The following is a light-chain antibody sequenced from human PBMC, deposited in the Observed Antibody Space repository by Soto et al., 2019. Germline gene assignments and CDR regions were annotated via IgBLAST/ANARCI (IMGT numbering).Light chain of an antibody. CDR2: DAS. CDR3: QQYRNWPTWT. V-gene: IGKV3-15*01. J-gene: IGKJ1*01. CDR1: QSLRSK. Sequence: IVLTQSPATPYVSTGERATLFCRASQSLRSKLAWYQQKPGQAPRLLLSDASTRATGIPPRFSGSVSGTDFTLTIHSLQPADFAVYYCQQYRNWPTWTFGQGTKVDIK.